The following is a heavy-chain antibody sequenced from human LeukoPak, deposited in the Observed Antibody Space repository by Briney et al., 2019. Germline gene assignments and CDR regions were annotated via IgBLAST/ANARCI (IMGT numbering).Heavy chain of an antibody. CDR2: INHSGST. CDR1: GGSFSGYY. Sequence: PSETLSLTCAVYGGSFSGYYWSWIRQPPGKGLEWIGEINHSGSTNYNPSLKSRVTIPVDTSKNQFSLKLSSVTAADTAVYYCARALYYYDSSGIDYWGQGTLVTVSS. D-gene: IGHD3-22*01. J-gene: IGHJ4*02. CDR3: ARALYYYDSSGIDY. V-gene: IGHV4-34*01.